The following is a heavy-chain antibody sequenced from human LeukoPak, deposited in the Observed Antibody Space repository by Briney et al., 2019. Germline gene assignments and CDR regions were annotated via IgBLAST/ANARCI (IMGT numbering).Heavy chain of an antibody. J-gene: IGHJ4*02. Sequence: YTTGSTNYNPPLNSRGAMSVDMSKNQFTLKLSSGTAADTAVYYCARQIGVAGKAWFDYWGQGTLVTVSS. CDR2: YTTGST. D-gene: IGHD6-19*01. V-gene: IGHV4-4*07. CDR3: ARQIGVAGKAWFDY.